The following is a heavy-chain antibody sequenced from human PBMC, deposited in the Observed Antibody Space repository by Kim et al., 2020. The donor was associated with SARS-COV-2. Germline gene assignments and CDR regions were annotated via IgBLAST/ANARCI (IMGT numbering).Heavy chain of an antibody. CDR3: ASQEPAAMLYAFDS. V-gene: IGHV4-39*01. D-gene: IGHD2-2*01. CDR2: VYYTGST. J-gene: IGHJ3*02. Sequence: SETLSLTRTVSGDSISSSSYYWGWIRQPPGMGLEWIATVYYTGSTFYNPSLKRRVTISVDTSKTQFSLKLRSVTDAYTAVYYCASQEPAAMLYAFDSWG. CDR1: GDSISSSSYY.